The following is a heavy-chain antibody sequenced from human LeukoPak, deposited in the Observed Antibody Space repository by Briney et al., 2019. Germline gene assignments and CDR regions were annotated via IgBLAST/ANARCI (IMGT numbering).Heavy chain of an antibody. Sequence: GGSLRLSCAGSGFTFSRYSMNWCRRAPGKGLEWISYISSSRGSMFYADSVKGRFTISRDNAKKSLYLEMNSLRAEDTAVYYCAKDGSIPWGYYMDVWGKGTTVTISS. V-gene: IGHV3-48*04. CDR2: ISSSRGSM. CDR1: GFTFSRYS. CDR3: AKDGSIPWGYYMDV. J-gene: IGHJ6*03. D-gene: IGHD2-2*02.